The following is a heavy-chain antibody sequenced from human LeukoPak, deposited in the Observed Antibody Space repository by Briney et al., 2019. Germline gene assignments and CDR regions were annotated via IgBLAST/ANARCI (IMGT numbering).Heavy chain of an antibody. V-gene: IGHV1-69*13. CDR3: ARSGDGYWGVNWFDS. J-gene: IGHJ5*01. D-gene: IGHD5-18*01. CDR2: IIPIFGTA. CDR1: GGTFSGYA. Sequence: SVKVSSEASGGTFSGYAISWVRQAPGQGLEWMGGIIPIFGTANYAQKFQGRVTITADESTSTAYMELSSLRSEDTAVYYCARSGDGYWGVNWFDSWGQGTLVTVSS.